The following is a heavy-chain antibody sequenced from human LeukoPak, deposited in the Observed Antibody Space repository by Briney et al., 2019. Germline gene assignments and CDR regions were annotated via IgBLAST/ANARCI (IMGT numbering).Heavy chain of an antibody. Sequence: PSETLSLTCAVYGGSFSGHYWSWIRQPPGKGLEWIGEINHSGSTNYNPSLKSRVTISVDTSKSQFSLKLSSVTAADTAVYYCAASYHLPHWGQGNLVTVSS. CDR1: GGSFSGHY. D-gene: IGHD5-18*01. J-gene: IGHJ4*02. V-gene: IGHV4-34*01. CDR3: AASYHLPH. CDR2: INHSGST.